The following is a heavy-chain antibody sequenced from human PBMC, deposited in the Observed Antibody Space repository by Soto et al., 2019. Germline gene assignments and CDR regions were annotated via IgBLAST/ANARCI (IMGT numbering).Heavy chain of an antibody. D-gene: IGHD3-3*01. Sequence: QLHLVQSGAVVKKPGASVTVSCSASGYPVTAYYMHWVRQAPGRGVERMGGINPATGAAKYTQTFQGRVNMTRDMSTCTVFMEVTGLTSAHTAVFYCARGGGVGVAGSAAFDMWGQGTLVSVSS. CDR2: INPATGAA. CDR3: ARGGGVGVAGSAAFDM. J-gene: IGHJ3*02. V-gene: IGHV1-2*02. CDR1: GYPVTAYY.